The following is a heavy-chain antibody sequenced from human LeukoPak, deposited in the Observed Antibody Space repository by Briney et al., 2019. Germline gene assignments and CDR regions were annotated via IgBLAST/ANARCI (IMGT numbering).Heavy chain of an antibody. CDR2: MYYSGSS. D-gene: IGHD3-10*01. Sequence: PSETLSPTCTVSGGSISSNDYSWSWIRQPPGRGLEWIGYMYYSGSSYYSPSLKSRVTISVDTSKNRFSLKLSSVTAADTAVYYCARAHYYGSGSPDAFDVWGQGTLVTVFS. CDR3: ARAHYYGSGSPDAFDV. V-gene: IGHV4-30-4*01. CDR1: GGSISSNDYS. J-gene: IGHJ3*01.